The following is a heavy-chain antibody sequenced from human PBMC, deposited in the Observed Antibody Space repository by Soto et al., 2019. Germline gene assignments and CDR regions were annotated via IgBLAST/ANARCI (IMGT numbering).Heavy chain of an antibody. CDR3: AKYSCGWYYPFDY. J-gene: IGHJ4*02. CDR1: GFTFSSYA. D-gene: IGHD6-19*01. Sequence: EVQLLESGGGLVQPGGSLRLSCAASGFTFSSYAMSWVRQAPGEGLEWVSAISGSGGSTYYADSVKGRFTISRDNSKNTLYLQMNSLRADDTAVYYCAKYSCGWYYPFDYWGQGTLVTVSS. V-gene: IGHV3-23*01. CDR2: ISGSGGST.